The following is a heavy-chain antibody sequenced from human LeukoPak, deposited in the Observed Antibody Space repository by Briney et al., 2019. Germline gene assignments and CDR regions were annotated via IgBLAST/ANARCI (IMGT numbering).Heavy chain of an antibody. V-gene: IGHV1-3*01. CDR3: ARGGLNNWFDP. J-gene: IGHJ5*02. Sequence: GASVKVSCKASGYTFTSHTIHWVRQAPGQRLEWMGWINAGNANTKYSQKFQGRVTITRDTSASTAYMELSSLRSEDTAVYYCARGGLNNWFDPWGQGTLVTVSS. CDR2: INAGNANT. CDR1: GYTFTSHT.